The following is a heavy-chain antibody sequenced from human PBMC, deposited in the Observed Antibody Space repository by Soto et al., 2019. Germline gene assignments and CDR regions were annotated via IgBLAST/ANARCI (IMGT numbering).Heavy chain of an antibody. Sequence: QVTLKESGPVLVKPTETLTLTCTVSGFSLSNARMGVSWIRQPPGKALEWLAHIFSNDEKSYSTSLKSRLTISKDTSKSQVVLTMTTMDPVDTATYYCARIRYGITMVRGVLNYYGMDVWGQGTTVTVSS. D-gene: IGHD3-10*01. CDR1: GFSLSNARMG. CDR2: IFSNDEK. J-gene: IGHJ6*02. CDR3: ARIRYGITMVRGVLNYYGMDV. V-gene: IGHV2-26*01.